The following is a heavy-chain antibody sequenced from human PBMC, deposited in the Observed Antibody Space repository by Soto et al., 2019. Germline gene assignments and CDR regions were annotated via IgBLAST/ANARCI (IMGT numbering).Heavy chain of an antibody. CDR3: ARASSGWRHDY. CDR2: INPNSGGT. Sequence: ASVEVSCKACGYTFTGYYMHWVRQAPGQGLEWMGWINPNSGGTNYAQKFQGWVTMTRDTSISTAYMELSRLRSDDTAVYYCARASSGWRHDYWGQGTLVTVSS. D-gene: IGHD6-19*01. CDR1: GYTFTGYY. V-gene: IGHV1-2*04. J-gene: IGHJ4*02.